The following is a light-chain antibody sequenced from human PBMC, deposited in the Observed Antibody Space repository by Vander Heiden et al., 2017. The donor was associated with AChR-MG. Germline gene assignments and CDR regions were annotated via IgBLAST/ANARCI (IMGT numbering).Light chain of an antibody. CDR1: SSNIGNNA. V-gene: IGLV1-36*01. J-gene: IGLJ2*01. CDR3: AAWDDSLNGVV. Sequence: DSARQRVTISCSGSSSNIGNNAVNWYQQLPGKAPKLLIYYDDLLPSGVSDRFSGSKSGTSASLAISGLQSEDEADYYCAAWDDSLNGVVFGGGTKLTGL. CDR2: YDD.